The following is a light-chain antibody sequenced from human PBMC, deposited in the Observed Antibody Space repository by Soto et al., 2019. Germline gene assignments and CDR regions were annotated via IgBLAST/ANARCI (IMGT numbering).Light chain of an antibody. Sequence: DIQLTQSPSFLSASVGDRVTITCRASQGSRSYLAWYHQKPGKAPKILIYGASTVQSGVPASFSGSGSGTEFILTISSLQPEDSANYYCQQLRDTLGQGTKLEIK. CDR3: QQLRDT. CDR2: GAS. CDR1: QGSRSY. V-gene: IGKV1-9*01. J-gene: IGKJ2*01.